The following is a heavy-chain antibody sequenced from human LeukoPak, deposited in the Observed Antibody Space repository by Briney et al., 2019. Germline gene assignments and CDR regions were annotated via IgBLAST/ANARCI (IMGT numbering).Heavy chain of an antibody. CDR1: GFTFSSYW. J-gene: IGHJ6*03. CDR3: ARVKFYGDYGKEYMDV. Sequence: GGSLRLSCAASGFTFSSYWMSWVRQAPGKGLEWVANIKQDGSEKYYVDSVKGRFTISRDNAKNSLYLQMNSLRAEDTAVYYCARVKFYGDYGKEYMDVWGKGTTVTVSS. V-gene: IGHV3-7*01. D-gene: IGHD4-17*01. CDR2: IKQDGSEK.